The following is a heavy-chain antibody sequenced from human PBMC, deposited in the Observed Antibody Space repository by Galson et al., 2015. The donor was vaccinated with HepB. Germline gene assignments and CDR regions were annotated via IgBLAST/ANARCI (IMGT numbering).Heavy chain of an antibody. Sequence: LSLTCAVSGGSISSSSYYWGWIRQPPGKGLEWIGSIYYSGSTYYNPSLKSRVTISVDTSKNQFSLKLSSVTAADTAVYYCARTGTTDAFDIWGQGTMVTVSS. D-gene: IGHD3-10*01. CDR1: GGSISSSSYY. CDR2: IYYSGST. V-gene: IGHV4-39*01. CDR3: ARTGTTDAFDI. J-gene: IGHJ3*02.